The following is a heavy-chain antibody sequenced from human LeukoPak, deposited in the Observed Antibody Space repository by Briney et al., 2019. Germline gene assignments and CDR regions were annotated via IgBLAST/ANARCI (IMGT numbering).Heavy chain of an antibody. D-gene: IGHD3-3*01. Sequence: SETLSLTCIVSGGSISTYYWSWIRQPPGKGLQWIGNIYYTGSTNYNPSLKSRVTISVDTSKNQFSLKLSSVTAADTAVYYCARGYYDFWSGYYYYYYGMDVWGQGTTVTVSS. J-gene: IGHJ6*02. CDR1: GGSISTYY. CDR2: IYYTGST. CDR3: ARGYYDFWSGYYYYYYGMDV. V-gene: IGHV4-59*12.